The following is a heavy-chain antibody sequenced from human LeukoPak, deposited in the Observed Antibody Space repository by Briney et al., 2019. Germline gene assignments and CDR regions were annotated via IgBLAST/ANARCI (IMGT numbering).Heavy chain of an antibody. V-gene: IGHV1-2*02. CDR2: INPNSGGT. J-gene: IGHJ4*02. D-gene: IGHD3-10*01. CDR1: GYTFTSYD. Sequence: ASVTVSCKASGYTFTSYDINWVRQATGQGLEWMGWINPNSGGTNYAQKFQGRVTMTRDTSISTAYMELSRLRSDDTAVYYCARDLYGSGSYPSDYWGQGTLVTVSS. CDR3: ARDLYGSGSYPSDY.